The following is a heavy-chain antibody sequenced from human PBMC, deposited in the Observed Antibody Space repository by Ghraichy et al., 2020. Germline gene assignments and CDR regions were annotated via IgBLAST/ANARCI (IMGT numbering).Heavy chain of an antibody. J-gene: IGHJ6*02. CDR2: ITTSSRSI. D-gene: IGHD4-23*01. CDR3: ARASRVVRFYYYDGMDV. CDR1: GFTLSSYN. V-gene: IGHV3-48*01. Sequence: GESLNISCVGSGFTLSSYNINWVRQSPGKGLEWVSYITTSSRSIFYADSVKGRFTISRDNAKNSLSLQMNSLRVEDTAVYYCARASRVVRFYYYDGMDVWGQGTTVTVSS.